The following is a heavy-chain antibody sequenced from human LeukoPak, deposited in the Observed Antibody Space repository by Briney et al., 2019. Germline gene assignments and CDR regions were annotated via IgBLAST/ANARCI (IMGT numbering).Heavy chain of an antibody. CDR3: TRDRHAGTWYTCPDY. D-gene: IGHD6-13*01. Sequence: GGSLRLSCATSGFILSTYAMHWVRQAPGKGLEYVSAISSNGGSTYYANSVKGRFTISRDNSKNTLYLQMGSLRAEDMAVYYCTRDRHAGTWYTCPDYWGQGTLVTVSS. V-gene: IGHV3-64*01. CDR2: ISSNGGST. J-gene: IGHJ4*02. CDR1: GFILSTYA.